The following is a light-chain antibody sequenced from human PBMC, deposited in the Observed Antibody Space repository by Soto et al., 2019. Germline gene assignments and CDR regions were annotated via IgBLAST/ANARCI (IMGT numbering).Light chain of an antibody. CDR3: QQYNSYPWT. CDR2: KAS. V-gene: IGKV1-5*03. CDR1: QSFSTW. Sequence: DIQMTQSPSTLSASVGDRVTITCRASQSFSTWLAWYQQKPGKAPRLLIYKASSLESGVPSRFSGSGAGTEFTLTISSLQHVDFATYYCQQYNSYPWTFGQGTKVEI. J-gene: IGKJ1*01.